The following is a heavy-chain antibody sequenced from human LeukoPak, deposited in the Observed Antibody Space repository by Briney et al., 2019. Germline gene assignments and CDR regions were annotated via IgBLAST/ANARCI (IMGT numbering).Heavy chain of an antibody. D-gene: IGHD3-16*01. V-gene: IGHV4-4*07. J-gene: IGHJ5*02. CDR3: ARGLIFNNWFDP. Sequence: TSETLSLTCTVSGGSISNYYWSWIRQPAGKGLEWIRRVYISGSTNYNPSLKSRVTMSVDTSKNQFSLRLSSVTAADTAVYYCARGLIFNNWFDPWGQGTLVTVSS. CDR1: GGSISNYY. CDR2: VYISGST.